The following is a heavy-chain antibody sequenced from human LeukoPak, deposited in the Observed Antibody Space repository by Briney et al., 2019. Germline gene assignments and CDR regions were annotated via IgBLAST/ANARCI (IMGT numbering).Heavy chain of an antibody. D-gene: IGHD3-22*01. V-gene: IGHV4-34*01. CDR1: GGSFSGYY. CDR2: INHSGST. Sequence: SETLSLTCAVYGGSFSGYYWSWIRQPPGKGLEWIGEINHSGSTNYNPSLKSRVTISVDTSKNKFSLKLSSVTAADTAVYYCARGHGYYYDSSGYYHDYWGQGTLVTVSS. CDR3: ARGHGYYYDSSGYYHDY. J-gene: IGHJ4*02.